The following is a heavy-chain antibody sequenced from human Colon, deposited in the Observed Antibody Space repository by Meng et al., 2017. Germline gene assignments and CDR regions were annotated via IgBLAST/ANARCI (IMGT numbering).Heavy chain of an antibody. Sequence: VQLQGSGPGLVPPSVPLSLPAGVAVVSVPSGQFWTWVRQPPGKGLEWIGEFHYTGPINYKPSLMSRVTISVDASRNQFSLRLTSVTAADTAVYYCAASSGWYRIDSWGQGTLVTVSS. CDR1: VVSVPSGQF. CDR3: AASSGWYRIDS. D-gene: IGHD6-19*01. J-gene: IGHJ4*02. CDR2: FHYTGPI. V-gene: IGHV4-4*02.